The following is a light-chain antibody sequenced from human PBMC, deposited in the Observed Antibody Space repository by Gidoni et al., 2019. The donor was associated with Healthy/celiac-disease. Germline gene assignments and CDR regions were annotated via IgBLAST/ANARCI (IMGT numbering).Light chain of an antibody. CDR1: RSNIGAGYY. J-gene: IGLJ1*01. CDR2: GNS. Sequence: QSVLTQPPSVSGAPGQRVTISCTGSRSNIGAGYYVHWYQQLPGTAPKLLIYGNSNRPSGVPDRFSGSKSGTSASLAITGLQAEDEADYYCQSYDSSLSGPYVFGTGTKVTVL. V-gene: IGLV1-40*01. CDR3: QSYDSSLSGPYV.